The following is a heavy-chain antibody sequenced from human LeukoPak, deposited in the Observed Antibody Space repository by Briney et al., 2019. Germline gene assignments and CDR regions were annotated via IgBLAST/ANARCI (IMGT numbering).Heavy chain of an antibody. CDR2: IYHSGST. V-gene: IGHV4-4*02. CDR3: ARETGGYGRIYYFDY. D-gene: IGHD5-12*01. CDR1: GGSISSSNW. J-gene: IGHJ4*02. Sequence: SETLSLTCAVSGGSISSSNWWSWVRQPPGKGLEWIGEIYHSGSTNYNPSLKSRVTISVDRSKNQFSLKLSSVTAADTAVYYCARETGGYGRIYYFDYWGQGTLVTVSS.